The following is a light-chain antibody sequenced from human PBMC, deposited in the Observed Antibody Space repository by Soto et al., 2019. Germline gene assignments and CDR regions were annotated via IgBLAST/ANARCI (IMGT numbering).Light chain of an antibody. CDR1: QSISSY. CDR2: AAS. CDR3: QQLNSYPRT. V-gene: IGKV1-9*01. J-gene: IGKJ1*01. Sequence: DIQMTQSPSSLSASVGDRVTITCLAIQSISSYLNWYQQKPGKAPKLLIYAASTLQSGVPSRFSGSGSGTEFTLTISSLQPEDFATYYCQQLNSYPRTFGQGTKVDI.